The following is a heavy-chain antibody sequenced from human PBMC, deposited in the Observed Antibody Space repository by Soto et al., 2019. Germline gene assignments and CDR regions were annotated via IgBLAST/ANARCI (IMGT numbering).Heavy chain of an antibody. CDR2: MSPYSGNT. V-gene: IGHV1-8*01. CDR3: AREYQLLPYYYYYYMDV. J-gene: IGHJ6*03. Sequence: GLEWMGLMSPYSGNTNYAQKFQGRVTMTRDTSISTAYMELSSLRSDDTAVYYCAREYQLLPYYYYYYMDVRGKGTTVTVSS. D-gene: IGHD2-2*01.